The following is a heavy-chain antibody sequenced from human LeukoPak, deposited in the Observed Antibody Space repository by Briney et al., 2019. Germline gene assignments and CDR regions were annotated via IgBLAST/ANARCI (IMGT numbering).Heavy chain of an antibody. J-gene: IGHJ3*02. CDR3: ARELQYDAFDI. CDR1: GCSISSGGYS. CDR2: IYDSGST. D-gene: IGHD4-11*01. Sequence: SETLSLTCAVSGCSISSGGYSWSWIRQPPGKGLEWIGYIYDSGSTYYNPSLKSRVTISVDRSKNQFSLKLSSVTAADTAVYYCARELQYDAFDIWGQGTMVTVSS. V-gene: IGHV4-30-2*01.